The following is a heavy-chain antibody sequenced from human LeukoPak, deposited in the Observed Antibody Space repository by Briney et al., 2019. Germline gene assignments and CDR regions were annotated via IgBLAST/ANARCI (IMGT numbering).Heavy chain of an antibody. V-gene: IGHV4-61*02. CDR3: ARGAYYDILTGYYSQEYYYYMDV. Sequence: PSETLSLTCTVSGGSISSGSYSWTWIRQPAGKGLEYIGRIYTSGRTNYNPSLKSRVTISVDTSKNQFSLKLSSVTAADTAVYYCARGAYYDILTGYYSQEYYYYMDVWGKGTTVTFSS. J-gene: IGHJ6*03. CDR2: IYTSGRT. CDR1: GGSISSGSYS. D-gene: IGHD3-9*01.